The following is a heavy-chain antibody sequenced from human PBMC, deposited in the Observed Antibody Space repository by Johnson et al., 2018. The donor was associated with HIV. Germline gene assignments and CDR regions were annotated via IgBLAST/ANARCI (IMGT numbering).Heavy chain of an antibody. J-gene: IGHJ3*02. CDR3: AKEDWNYLLGAFDI. D-gene: IGHD1-7*01. V-gene: IGHV3-13*01. Sequence: VQLVESGGGLVQPGGSLRLSCAASGFTFSSYDMHWVRQATGKGLEWVSAIGTAGDTYYPGSVKGRFTISRENAKNTLYLQMNSLRAEDTAVYYCAKEDWNYLLGAFDIWGQGTMVTVSS. CDR1: GFTFSSYD. CDR2: IGTAGDT.